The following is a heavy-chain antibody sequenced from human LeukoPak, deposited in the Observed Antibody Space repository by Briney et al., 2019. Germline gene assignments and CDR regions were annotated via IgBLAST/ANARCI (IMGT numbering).Heavy chain of an antibody. J-gene: IGHJ3*02. CDR3: AKGNDYGDITRI. D-gene: IGHD4-17*01. V-gene: IGHV3-11*01. CDR1: GFTFSDYY. CDR2: ISSSGSTI. Sequence: GGSLRLSCAASGFTFSDYYMSWIRQAPGKGLEWVSYISSSGSTIYYADSVKGRFTISRDNSKNTLYLQMNSLRAEDTAVYYCAKGNDYGDITRIWGQGTMVTVSS.